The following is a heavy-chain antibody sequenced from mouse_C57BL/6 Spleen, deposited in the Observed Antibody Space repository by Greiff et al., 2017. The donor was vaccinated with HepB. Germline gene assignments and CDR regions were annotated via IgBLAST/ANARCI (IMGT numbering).Heavy chain of an antibody. CDR3: TTDVYGSSYDFDY. Sequence: VQLQQSGAELVRPGASVKLSCTASGFNIKDYYMLWVKQRPEQGLEWIGRIDPEAGDPEYAPKFQGKATMTADTSSNTAYLQLSSLTSEDTAVYYGTTDVYGSSYDFDYWGQGTTLTVSS. J-gene: IGHJ2*01. D-gene: IGHD1-1*01. CDR1: GFNIKDYY. V-gene: IGHV14-1*01. CDR2: IDPEAGDP.